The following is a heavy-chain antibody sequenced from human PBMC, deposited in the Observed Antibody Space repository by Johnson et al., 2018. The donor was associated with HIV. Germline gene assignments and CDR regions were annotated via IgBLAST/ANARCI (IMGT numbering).Heavy chain of an antibody. CDR3: ARDNWNEDI. J-gene: IGHJ3*02. V-gene: IGHV3-30*04. D-gene: IGHD1-20*01. CDR2: ISYDGSNK. CDR1: GFTFSSYA. Sequence: QMLLVESGGGVVQPGRSLRLSCAASGFTFSSYAMHWVRQAPGKVLEWVAVISYDGSNKYYADSVKGRFTISRDNSKNTLYLQMNSLRAEDTAVYYCARDNWNEDIWGQGTMVTVSS.